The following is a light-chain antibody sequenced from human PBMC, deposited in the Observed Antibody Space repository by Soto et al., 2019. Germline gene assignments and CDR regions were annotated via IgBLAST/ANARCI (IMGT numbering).Light chain of an antibody. CDR2: AAS. Sequence: DIQMTQSPSSLSASVGDRVTITCRASQSISSYLNWYQQKPGKAPKLLIYAASSLQSGVPSRFSGSGSGTDFTVTISSLQPEDFATYYCQQSYSTLTWTFGQGTKVDIK. J-gene: IGKJ1*01. CDR1: QSISSY. CDR3: QQSYSTLTWT. V-gene: IGKV1-39*01.